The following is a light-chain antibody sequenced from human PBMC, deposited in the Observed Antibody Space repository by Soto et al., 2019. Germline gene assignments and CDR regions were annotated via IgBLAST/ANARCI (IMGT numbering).Light chain of an antibody. CDR2: GAS. Sequence: EIVLTQSPGTLSLSPGERATLSCRASHFVASSYVAWYQQKPGQAPRLLIYGASSRATGIPDRFSGSGSGTDFTLTISRLEPEDFAVYYCQQYGSSPGTFGQGTKVDSK. CDR3: QQYGSSPGT. CDR1: HFVASSY. V-gene: IGKV3-20*01. J-gene: IGKJ1*01.